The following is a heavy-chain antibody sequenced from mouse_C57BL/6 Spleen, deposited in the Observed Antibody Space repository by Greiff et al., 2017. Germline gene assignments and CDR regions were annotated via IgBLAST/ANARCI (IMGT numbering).Heavy chain of an antibody. V-gene: IGHV3-1*01. Sequence: EVQLQQSGPGMVKPSQSLSLTCTVTGYSITSGYDWHWIRHFPGNKLEWMGYISYSGSTNYNPSLKSRISITHDTFKNHFFLKLNSVTTEDTATYYCARSLLTSYYAMDYWGQGTSVTVSS. CDR2: ISYSGST. J-gene: IGHJ4*01. CDR1: GYSITSGYD. CDR3: ARSLLTSYYAMDY.